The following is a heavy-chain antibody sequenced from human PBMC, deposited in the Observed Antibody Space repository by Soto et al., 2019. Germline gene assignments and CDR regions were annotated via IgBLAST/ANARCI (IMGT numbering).Heavy chain of an antibody. Sequence: SETLSLTCTVSGGSITDNYWSWIRQFPGKGLEWIGYVYSSGSTKHNPSLKSRVTISVDTAKNQFSLKLSSVTAADTSIYYCARHLPNYYYYYMDVWGKGTTVTVSS. CDR3: ARHLPNYYYYYMDV. V-gene: IGHV4-59*08. J-gene: IGHJ6*03. CDR1: GGSITDNY. CDR2: VYSSGST. D-gene: IGHD2-8*01.